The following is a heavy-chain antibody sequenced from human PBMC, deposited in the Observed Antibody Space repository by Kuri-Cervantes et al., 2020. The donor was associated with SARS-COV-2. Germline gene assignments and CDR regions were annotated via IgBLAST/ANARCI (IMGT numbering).Heavy chain of an antibody. Sequence: GSLRLSCAVYGGSFSGYYWSWIRQPPGKGLERIGEINHSGSTNYNPSLKSRVTISVDTSKNQFSLKLSSVTAADTAVYYCARDVLFGYNWFDPWGQGTLVTVSS. J-gene: IGHJ5*02. D-gene: IGHD2-21*01. V-gene: IGHV4-34*01. CDR2: INHSGST. CDR1: GGSFSGYY. CDR3: ARDVLFGYNWFDP.